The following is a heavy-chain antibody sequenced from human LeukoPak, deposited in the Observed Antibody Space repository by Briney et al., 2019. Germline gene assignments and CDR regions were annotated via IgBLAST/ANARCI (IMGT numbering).Heavy chain of an antibody. CDR2: ISAYNGNT. J-gene: IGHJ6*03. V-gene: IGHV1-18*01. CDR3: ARPITGTGYYYMDV. D-gene: IGHD1-20*01. Sequence: ASVKVSCKASGYTFTSYGISWVRQAPGQGLEWMGWISAYNGNTNYAQKLQGRVTMTTDTSTSTAYMEPRSLRSDDTAVYYCARPITGTGYYYMDVWGKGTTVTISS. CDR1: GYTFTSYG.